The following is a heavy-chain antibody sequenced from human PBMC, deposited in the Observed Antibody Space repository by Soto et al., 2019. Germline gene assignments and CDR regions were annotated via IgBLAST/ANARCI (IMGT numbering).Heavy chain of an antibody. CDR2: IYYSGST. CDR3: ARRIRYSSGWYDY. Sequence: LSLTCTVSGGSISSSSYYWGWIRQPPGKGLEWIGSIYYSGSTYYNPSLKSRVTISVDTSKNQFSLKLSSVTAADTAVYYCARRIRYSSGWYDYWGQGTLVTVSS. D-gene: IGHD6-19*01. V-gene: IGHV4-39*01. CDR1: GGSISSSSYY. J-gene: IGHJ4*02.